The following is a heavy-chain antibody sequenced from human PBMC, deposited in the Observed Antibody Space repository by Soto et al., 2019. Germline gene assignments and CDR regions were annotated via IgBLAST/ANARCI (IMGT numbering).Heavy chain of an antibody. Sequence: SETLSLTCTVSGGSISSSSYYWGWIRQPPGKGLEWIGSIYYSGSTYYNPSLKSRVTISVDTSKNQFSLKLSSVTAADTAVYYCARRPGDMVRGVIIPRDGPSDVWGQGTTVTVSS. J-gene: IGHJ6*02. V-gene: IGHV4-39*01. CDR2: IYYSGST. D-gene: IGHD3-10*01. CDR1: GGSISSSSYY. CDR3: ARRPGDMVRGVIIPRDGPSDV.